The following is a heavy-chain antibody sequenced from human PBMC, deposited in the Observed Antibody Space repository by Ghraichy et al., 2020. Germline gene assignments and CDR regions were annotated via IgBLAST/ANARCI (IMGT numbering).Heavy chain of an antibody. CDR2: IKEDGSQT. Sequence: GGSLRLSCAASGFTFSGYWMSWVRQAPGKGLEWVANIKEDGSQTDCADSVKGRFTISRDNAKNSLSLQMNSLRVEDTAVYYCARGPDWGQGTLVTVSS. CDR1: GFTFSGYW. V-gene: IGHV3-7*03. J-gene: IGHJ4*02. CDR3: ARGPD.